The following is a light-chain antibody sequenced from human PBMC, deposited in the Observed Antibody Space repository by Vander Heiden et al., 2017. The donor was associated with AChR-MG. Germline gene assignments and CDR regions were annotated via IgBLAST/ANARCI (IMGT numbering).Light chain of an antibody. Sequence: EFVLTQSPGTLSLSAGERDTLSCTASQSVSSSYLAWYQQKPSQAARLLNYGASSRATGIPDRFSGSGSGTDFTLTISRLEPEDFAVYYWQQYGSSPRTFGGGTKVEIK. CDR2: GAS. V-gene: IGKV3-20*01. CDR3: QQYGSSPRT. CDR1: QSVSSSY. J-gene: IGKJ4*01.